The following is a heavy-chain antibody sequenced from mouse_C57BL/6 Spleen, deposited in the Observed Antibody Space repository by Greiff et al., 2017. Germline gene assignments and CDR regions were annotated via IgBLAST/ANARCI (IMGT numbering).Heavy chain of an antibody. V-gene: IGHV1-26*01. CDR3: ASSNYVDYFDY. Sequence: EVQLQQSGPELVKPGASVKISCKASGYTFTDYYMNWVKQSHGKSLEWIGDINPNNGGTSYNQKFKGKATLTVDKSSSTAYMELRSLTSEDSAVYYCASSNYVDYFDYWGQGTTLTVSS. J-gene: IGHJ2*01. CDR1: GYTFTDYY. CDR2: INPNNGGT. D-gene: IGHD2-5*01.